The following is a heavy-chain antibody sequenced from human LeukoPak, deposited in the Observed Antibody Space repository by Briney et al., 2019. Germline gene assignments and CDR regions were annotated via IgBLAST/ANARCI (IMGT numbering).Heavy chain of an antibody. D-gene: IGHD2-2*01. Sequence: GGSLRLSCAASGFTVSSNYMSWVRQAPGKGLEWVSVIYSGGSTYYADSVKGRFTISRDNSKNTLYLQMNSLRAEDTAVYHCAREGVVPAANYMDVWGKGTTVTVSS. CDR1: GFTVSSNY. CDR2: IYSGGST. V-gene: IGHV3-53*01. CDR3: AREGVVPAANYMDV. J-gene: IGHJ6*03.